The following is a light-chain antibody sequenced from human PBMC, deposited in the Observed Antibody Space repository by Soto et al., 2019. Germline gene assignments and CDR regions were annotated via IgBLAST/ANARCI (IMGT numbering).Light chain of an antibody. CDR2: AAS. CDR3: QQSYSTPRGLT. Sequence: DIQMTQSPSSLSASVGDRVTITCRASQRINNYLNWYQQKPGKAPNLLIYAASSLQSGVPSRFGGSGSGTDFTLTISSLQPEDFATYYCQQSYSTPRGLTFGGGTKVEIK. J-gene: IGKJ4*01. CDR1: QRINNY. V-gene: IGKV1-39*01.